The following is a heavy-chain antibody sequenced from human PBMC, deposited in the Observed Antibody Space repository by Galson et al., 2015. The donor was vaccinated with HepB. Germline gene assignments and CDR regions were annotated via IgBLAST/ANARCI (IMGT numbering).Heavy chain of an antibody. V-gene: IGHV1-69*13. D-gene: IGHD2-15*01. CDR1: GGTFSSYA. Sequence: SVKVSCKASGGTFSSYAISWVRQAPGQGLEWMGGIIPIFGTANYAQKFQGRVTITADESTSTAYMELSSLRSEDTAVYYCARGSLRYCSGGSCYPGAVVDYYYGMDVWGQGTTVTVSS. CDR3: ARGSLRYCSGGSCYPGAVVDYYYGMDV. CDR2: IIPIFGTA. J-gene: IGHJ6*02.